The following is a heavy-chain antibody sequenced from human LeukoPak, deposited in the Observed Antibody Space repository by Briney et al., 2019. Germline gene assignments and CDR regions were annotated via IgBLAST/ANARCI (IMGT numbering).Heavy chain of an antibody. CDR2: ISGDGVSS. J-gene: IGHJ4*02. D-gene: IGHD5-24*01. CDR3: AREQFSHTSNYFDN. Sequence: GGSLRLSCAASGFMFADYAMHWVRQVPGRGLEWVSLISGDGVSSFYADSVRGRFTISRDNNNNSLSLQMHSLTAEDTAFYYCAREQFSHTSNYFDNWGQGILVTVSS. V-gene: IGHV3-43*02. CDR1: GFMFADYA.